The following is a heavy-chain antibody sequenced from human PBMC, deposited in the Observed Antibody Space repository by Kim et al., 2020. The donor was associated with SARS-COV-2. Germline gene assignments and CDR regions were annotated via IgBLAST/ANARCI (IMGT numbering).Heavy chain of an antibody. CDR1: GFTFSNYW. Sequence: GGSLRLSCAASGFTFSNYWMHWVRQAPGKGLVWLSRINSDGSSTTYADSVKGRFTISRDNAKNTLFLQMNSLRAEDAAVYYCARDGNGLGVWGQGTTVTVSS. J-gene: IGHJ6*02. V-gene: IGHV3-74*01. CDR3: ARDGNGLGV. CDR2: INSDGSST.